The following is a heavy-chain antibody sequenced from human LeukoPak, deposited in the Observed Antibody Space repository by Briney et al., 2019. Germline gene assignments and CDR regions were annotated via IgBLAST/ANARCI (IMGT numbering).Heavy chain of an antibody. J-gene: IGHJ5*02. Sequence: PSETLSLTCTVSGGSISSSSYYWGWIRQPPGKGLEWIGSIYHSGSTYYNPSLKSRVTISVDTSKNQFSLKLSSVTAADTAVYYCARVYYDFWSGSIENWFDPWGQGTLVTVSS. CDR3: ARVYYDFWSGSIENWFDP. CDR1: GGSISSSSYY. D-gene: IGHD3-3*01. CDR2: IYHSGST. V-gene: IGHV4-39*01.